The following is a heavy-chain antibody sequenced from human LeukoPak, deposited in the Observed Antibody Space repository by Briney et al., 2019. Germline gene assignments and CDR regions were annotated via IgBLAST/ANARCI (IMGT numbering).Heavy chain of an antibody. J-gene: IGHJ6*04. V-gene: IGHV3-23*01. CDR3: AELGITMIGGV. CDR2: ISVGADST. Sequence: GGSLRLSCAASGFIFSNYAMTWVRQAPGKGLEWVSGISVGADSTYYADSVKGRFTISRDNAKNSLYLQMNSLRAEDTAVYYCAELGITMIGGVWGKGTTVTISS. D-gene: IGHD3-10*02. CDR1: GFIFSNYA.